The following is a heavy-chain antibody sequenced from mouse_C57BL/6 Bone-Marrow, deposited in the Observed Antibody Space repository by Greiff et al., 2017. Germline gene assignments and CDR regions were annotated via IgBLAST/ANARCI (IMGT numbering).Heavy chain of an antibody. CDR1: GYTFTSYW. J-gene: IGHJ3*01. CDR3: ARRGYGSSPFAY. V-gene: IGHV1-64*01. CDR2: IHPNSGST. Sequence: QVQLQQPGAELVKPGASVKLSCKASGYTFTSYWMHWVKQRPGQGLEWIGMIHPNSGSTNYNEKFKSKATLTVDKSSSTAYMQLSSLTSEDSAVYDCARRGYGSSPFAYWGQGTLVTVSA. D-gene: IGHD1-1*01.